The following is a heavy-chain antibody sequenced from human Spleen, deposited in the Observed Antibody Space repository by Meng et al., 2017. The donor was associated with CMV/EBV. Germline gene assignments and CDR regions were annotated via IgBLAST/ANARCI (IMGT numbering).Heavy chain of an antibody. J-gene: IGHJ5*02. CDR3: ARDRDSSSAGDFDP. CDR2: IYYSGST. CDR1: GGSFSGYY. D-gene: IGHD6-6*01. V-gene: IGHV4-34*01. Sequence: QVQLQQWGAGLLKPSETLSLTCAVYGGSFSGYYWSWIRQPPGKGLEWIGYIYYSGSTYYNPSLKSRVTISVDTSKNQFSLKLSSVTAADTAVYYCARDRDSSSAGDFDPWGQGTLVTVSS.